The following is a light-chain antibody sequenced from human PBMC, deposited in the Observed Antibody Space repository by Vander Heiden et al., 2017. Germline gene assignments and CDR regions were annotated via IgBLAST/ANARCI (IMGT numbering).Light chain of an antibody. Sequence: EIVITQSPATLSVSPGERVFLYCRTSQSVNIHLDWHQQKPGQAPRLLIYGASTRATGIPARFSGSGSGTEFTITISGLQSEDFALYFCQQYHDWPLTFGGGTKVEIK. CDR2: GAS. V-gene: IGKV3-15*01. J-gene: IGKJ4*01. CDR1: QSVNIH. CDR3: QQYHDWPLT.